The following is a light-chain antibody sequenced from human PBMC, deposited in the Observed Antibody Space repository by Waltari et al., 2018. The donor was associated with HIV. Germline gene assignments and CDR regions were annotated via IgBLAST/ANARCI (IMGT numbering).Light chain of an antibody. CDR1: QTISTW. Sequence: DIQMTQSPSTLSAFVGDRVTITCRASQTISTWLAWYQQKPGKAPKLLIYKASNLESEVPSRFSGSGSGTEFTLTISSLQPDDFGTYYCQQYTTVCSFGQGTKVEIK. CDR3: QQYTTVCS. V-gene: IGKV1-5*03. J-gene: IGKJ1*01. CDR2: KAS.